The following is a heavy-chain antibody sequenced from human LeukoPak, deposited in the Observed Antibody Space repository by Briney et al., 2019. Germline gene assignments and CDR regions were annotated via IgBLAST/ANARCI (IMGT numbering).Heavy chain of an antibody. D-gene: IGHD3-16*01. V-gene: IGHV3-7*04. CDR2: IHPEGNEK. CDR1: GFSFTNFW. Sequence: GGSLRLSCAVSGFSFTNFWMCWVRQAPGRGLEWVANIHPEGNEKYHVESVKGRFTISRDNTKNLLFLQMNGLRVEDTAVYYCARGDAVSGDHWGQGTLVTVSS. J-gene: IGHJ4*02. CDR3: ARGDAVSGDH.